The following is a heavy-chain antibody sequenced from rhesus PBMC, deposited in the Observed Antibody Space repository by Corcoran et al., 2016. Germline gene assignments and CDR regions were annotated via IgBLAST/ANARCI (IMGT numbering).Heavy chain of an antibody. Sequence: EVYLVESGGGLAKTGGSLRRACEASGFTFSDSWMKWVCQAPGEVLEWISCISRGGATYYADSMKGRFTISRDNSKTTLSLQMNSLTIDDTAVYYCAEGDRGWGQGVLVTVST. D-gene: IGHD5-42*01. CDR2: ISRGGAT. CDR3: AEGDRG. V-gene: IGHV3S42*01. CDR1: GFTFSDSW. J-gene: IGHJ4*01.